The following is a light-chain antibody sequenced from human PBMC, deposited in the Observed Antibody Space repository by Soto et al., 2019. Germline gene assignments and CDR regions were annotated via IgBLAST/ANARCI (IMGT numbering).Light chain of an antibody. CDR1: QSISSN. V-gene: IGKV3D-15*02. Sequence: EIVMTQSPATLSVSPGERATLSCRASQSISSNLAWYRQKPGQAPRLLLYGASTRATGIPARFSGSGSGTEFTLTISSLQSEDLAVYYCQQYGSSPRTFGQGTKVEIK. CDR2: GAS. CDR3: QQYGSSPRT. J-gene: IGKJ1*01.